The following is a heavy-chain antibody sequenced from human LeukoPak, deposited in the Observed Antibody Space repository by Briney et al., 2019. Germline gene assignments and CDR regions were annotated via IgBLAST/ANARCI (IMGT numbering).Heavy chain of an antibody. CDR1: GFTVSSNY. V-gene: IGHV3-53*01. J-gene: IGHJ4*02. Sequence: GGSPRLSCAASGFTVSSNYMNWVRQAPARGLEGVSVIYSGGSTYYADSVKGRFTISRDNSKNTLYLQMNSLRAEDTAVYYCAREAVTRNYFDYWGQGTLVTVSS. CDR3: AREAVTRNYFDY. D-gene: IGHD4-17*01. CDR2: IYSGGST.